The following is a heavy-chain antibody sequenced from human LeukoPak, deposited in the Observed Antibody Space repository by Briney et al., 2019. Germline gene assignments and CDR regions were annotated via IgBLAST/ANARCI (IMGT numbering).Heavy chain of an antibody. CDR2: ISGSGGRT. CDR1: GFTFISYA. CDR3: AMAVIGSGWTLDY. V-gene: IGHV3-23*01. J-gene: IGHJ4*02. Sequence: GGSLRLSCAASGFTFISYAMSWVRQAPGKGLEWVSSISGSGGRTSYADSVQGRFAISRDNSKNTLYLELNSLRAEDAAVYFCAMAVIGSGWTLDYWGQGTLVTVS. D-gene: IGHD6-19*01.